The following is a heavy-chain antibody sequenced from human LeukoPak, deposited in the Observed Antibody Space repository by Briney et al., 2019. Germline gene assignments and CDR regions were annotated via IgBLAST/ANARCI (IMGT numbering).Heavy chain of an antibody. CDR3: ARDYYYDSSGYYGPSYDAFDI. CDR1: GFTVSSNY. V-gene: IGHV3-53*01. Sequence: GGSLRLSCAASGFTVSSNYMSWVRQAPGKGLEWVSVTYSGGSTYYADSVKGRFTISRDNSKNTLYLQMNSLRAEDTAVYYCARDYYYDSSGYYGPSYDAFDIWGQGTMVTVSS. CDR2: TYSGGST. J-gene: IGHJ3*02. D-gene: IGHD3-22*01.